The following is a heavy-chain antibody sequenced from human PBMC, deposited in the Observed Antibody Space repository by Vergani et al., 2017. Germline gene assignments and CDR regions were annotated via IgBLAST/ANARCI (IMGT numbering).Heavy chain of an antibody. Sequence: EVQLVESGGVVVQPGGSLRLSCAASGFTFDDYAMHWVRQAPGKGLEWVSLISWDGGSTYYADSVKGRFTISRDNSKNSLYLQMNSLRAEDTALYYCAEDNPYDYGDYVGDSMDVWGQGTTVTVSS. CDR1: GFTFDDYA. CDR3: AEDNPYDYGDYVGDSMDV. V-gene: IGHV3-43D*03. CDR2: ISWDGGST. D-gene: IGHD4-17*01. J-gene: IGHJ6*02.